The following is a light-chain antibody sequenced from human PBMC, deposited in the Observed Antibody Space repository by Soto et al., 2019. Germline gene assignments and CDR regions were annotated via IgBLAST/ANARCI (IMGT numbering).Light chain of an antibody. V-gene: IGKV1-39*01. CDR1: QSISSY. J-gene: IGKJ4*01. CDR2: TTS. Sequence: DIQMTQSPSSLSASVGDRVTITCRASQSISSYLNWYHQKPGKAPKLLIYTTSSLQSGVPSRFSGSGSGTDFTLTISSPQPEDFATYYCQQSYSTPPTFGGGTNVEIK. CDR3: QQSYSTPPT.